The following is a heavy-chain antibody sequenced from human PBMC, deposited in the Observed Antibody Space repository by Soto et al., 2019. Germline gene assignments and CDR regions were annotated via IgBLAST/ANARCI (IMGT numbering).Heavy chain of an antibody. J-gene: IGHJ5*02. CDR1: GFTFRNYH. V-gene: IGHV3-30-3*01. CDR2: ISYDGNNK. Sequence: QVQLVESGGGVVQPGRSLRLSCAASGFTFRNYHMHWVRQAPGKGLEWVATISYDGNNKYYTDSVKGRFTISRDNSKNTLYLQMNSLRDEDTAVYYRARAVDDVRAAKDHWFDPWGQGTLVTVSS. CDR3: ARAVDDVRAAKDHWFDP. D-gene: IGHD3-10*02.